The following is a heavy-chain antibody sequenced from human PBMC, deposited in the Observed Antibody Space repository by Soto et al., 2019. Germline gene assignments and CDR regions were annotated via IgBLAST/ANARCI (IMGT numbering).Heavy chain of an antibody. D-gene: IGHD1-26*01. CDR3: ATAGHYRFEN. V-gene: IGHV3-74*01. CDR1: AFSFSTSW. Sequence: PVGSLRLSCAASAFSFSTSWMHCVRQAPGEGLVWVSRINPDGRTINYADSVKGRFNISRDNAKNTLYLQMNILRVEDTAVYFCATAGHYRFENWGVGTLVTVSS. J-gene: IGHJ4*02. CDR2: INPDGRTI.